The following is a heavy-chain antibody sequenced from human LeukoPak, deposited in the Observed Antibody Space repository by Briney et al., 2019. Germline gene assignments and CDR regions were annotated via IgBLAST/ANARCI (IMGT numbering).Heavy chain of an antibody. J-gene: IGHJ5*02. CDR3: ARVESSGWYGP. CDR1: GYTFTGYY. V-gene: IGHV1-2*02. CDR2: INPSSGGT. Sequence: ASVKVSCKASGYTFTGYYMHWVRQAPGQGLEWMGWINPSSGGTNYAQKFQGRVTMTRDTSISTAYMELSRLRSDDTAVYYCARVESSGWYGPWGQGTLVTVSS. D-gene: IGHD6-19*01.